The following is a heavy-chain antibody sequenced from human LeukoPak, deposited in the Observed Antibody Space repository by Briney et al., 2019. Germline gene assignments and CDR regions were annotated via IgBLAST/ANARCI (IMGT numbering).Heavy chain of an antibody. V-gene: IGHV4-59*08. CDR3: AREKQQEFDY. CDR2: IYYSGST. J-gene: IGHJ4*02. CDR1: GGSISSYY. D-gene: IGHD6-13*01. Sequence: PSETLSLTCTVSGGSISSYYWSWIRQPPGKGLGWIGYIYYSGSTNYNPSLKSQVTISVDTSKNQFSLKLSSVTAADTAVYYCAREKQQEFDYWGQGTLVTVSS.